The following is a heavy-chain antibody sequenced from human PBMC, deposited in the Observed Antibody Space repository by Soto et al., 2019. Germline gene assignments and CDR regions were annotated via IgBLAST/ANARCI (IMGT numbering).Heavy chain of an antibody. J-gene: IGHJ4*02. CDR3: ARSIVVVTALDY. D-gene: IGHD2-21*02. CDR1: GYTFTGYN. V-gene: IGHV1-2*02. CDR2: INPNSGGT. Sequence: ASVKVSCKASGYTFTGYNMHCVRHAPGQGLEWMGWINPNSGGTNYSQKFQGRVTITRDTSASTAYMELSSLRSEDTAVYYCARSIVVVTALDYWGQGTLVTVSS.